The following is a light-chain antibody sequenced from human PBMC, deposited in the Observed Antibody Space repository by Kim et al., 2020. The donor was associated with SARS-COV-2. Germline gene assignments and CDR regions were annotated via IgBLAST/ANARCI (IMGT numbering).Light chain of an antibody. V-gene: IGLV7-46*01. Sequence: QAVVTQEPSLTVSPGGTVTLTCASSTGAVTRGHYPYWFQQKPGQAPRTIIFATSNKHSWTPGRFSGSLLGGKAALTLSCAQPEDEADYYCLLSSRDGTRMFGGGTQLTVL. CDR1: TGAVTRGHY. CDR3: LLSSRDGTRM. J-gene: IGLJ3*02. CDR2: ATS.